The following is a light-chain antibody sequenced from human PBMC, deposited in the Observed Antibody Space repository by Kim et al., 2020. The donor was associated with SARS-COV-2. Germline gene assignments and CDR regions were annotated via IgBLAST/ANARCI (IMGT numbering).Light chain of an antibody. Sequence: SQGERATRSCRASQSVSSSYLAWYQQKPGQAPRLLIYGASSRATGIPDRFSGSGSGTDFTLTISRLEPEDFAVYYCQQYGSSPPDTFGQGTKLEI. CDR1: QSVSSSY. J-gene: IGKJ2*01. V-gene: IGKV3-20*01. CDR2: GAS. CDR3: QQYGSSPPDT.